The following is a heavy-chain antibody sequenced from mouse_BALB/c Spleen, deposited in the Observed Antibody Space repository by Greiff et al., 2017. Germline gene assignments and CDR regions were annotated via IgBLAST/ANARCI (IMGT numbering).Heavy chain of an antibody. CDR3: ARSARYDYDYAMDY. CDR1: GFTFSSFG. D-gene: IGHD2-4*01. Sequence: EVKLVESGGGLVQPGGSRKLSCAASGFTFSSFGMHWVRQAPEKGLEWVAYISSGISTIYYADTVKGRFTISRDNPKNTLFLQMTSLRSEDTAMYYCARSARYDYDYAMDYWGQGTSVTVSS. J-gene: IGHJ4*01. V-gene: IGHV5-17*02. CDR2: ISSGISTI.